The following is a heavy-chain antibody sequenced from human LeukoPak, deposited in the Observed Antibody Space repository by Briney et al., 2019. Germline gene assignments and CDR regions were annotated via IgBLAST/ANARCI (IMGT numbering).Heavy chain of an antibody. CDR1: GGSISTYY. V-gene: IGHV4-59*01. CDR3: ARTQSQSGSYRYYFGY. CDR2: IYNSGST. D-gene: IGHD1-26*01. J-gene: IGHJ4*02. Sequence: SETLSLTCTVSGGSISTYYWSWIRQPPGKGLEWIGYIYNSGSTNYNPSLQSRVTISVDTSKNQFSLRLTSVTAADTAVYYCARTQSQSGSYRYYFGYWGQGTLVTVSS.